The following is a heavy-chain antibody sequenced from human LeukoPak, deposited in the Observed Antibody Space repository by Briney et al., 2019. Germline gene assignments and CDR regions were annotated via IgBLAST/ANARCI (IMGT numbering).Heavy chain of an antibody. V-gene: IGHV3-66*01. CDR1: GFTFSSYW. CDR3: ASSYSSSWPEIDY. J-gene: IGHJ4*02. Sequence: PGGSLRLSCAASGFTFSSYWMHWVRQAPGKGLDWVSVIYSDDRTYYADSVRGRFTISRDNSKNTLYLQMNSLRPDDTAVYYCASSYSSSWPEIDYWGQGTLVTVSS. CDR2: IYSDDRT. D-gene: IGHD6-13*01.